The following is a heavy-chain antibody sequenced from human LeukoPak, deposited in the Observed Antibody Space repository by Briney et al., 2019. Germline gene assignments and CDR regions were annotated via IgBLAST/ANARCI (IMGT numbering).Heavy chain of an antibody. V-gene: IGHV1-18*04. CDR3: ARDSSGWTLD. J-gene: IGHJ4*02. CDR2: ISAYNGNT. D-gene: IGHD6-19*01. Sequence: ASVKVSCKASGYTFTGYYMHWVRQAPGQGLEWMGWISAYNGNTNYAQKLQGRVTMTTDTSTSTAYMELRSLRSDDTAVYYCARDSSGWTLDWGQGTLVTVSS. CDR1: GYTFTGYY.